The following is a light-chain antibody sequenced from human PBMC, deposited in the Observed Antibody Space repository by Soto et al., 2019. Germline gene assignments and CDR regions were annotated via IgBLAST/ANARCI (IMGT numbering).Light chain of an antibody. Sequence: DILMTQSPDSLAVSLGERATINCKSSQNILHTSNNKNYLAWYQQKPGQPPKLLIYWASMRESGVPDRFSGSGSGTDFTLTITSLQAEDVAVYYCQQYYSLPLTFGGGTKVDI. J-gene: IGKJ4*01. CDR2: WAS. CDR3: QQYYSLPLT. CDR1: QNILHTSNNKNY. V-gene: IGKV4-1*01.